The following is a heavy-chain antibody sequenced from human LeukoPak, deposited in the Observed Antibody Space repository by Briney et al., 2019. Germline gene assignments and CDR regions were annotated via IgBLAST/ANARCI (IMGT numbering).Heavy chain of an antibody. Sequence: GSLRLSCAASGFTFSSYAMSWVRQAPGKGLEWVSVIYSGGTTYYADSVKGRFTFSRDNSKIMLHLQMNSLRAEDTAVYYCARGFNRGFDPWGQGTLVIVSS. CDR3: ARGFNRGFDP. D-gene: IGHD3-10*01. CDR1: GFTFSSYA. V-gene: IGHV3-23*03. J-gene: IGHJ5*02. CDR2: IYSGGTT.